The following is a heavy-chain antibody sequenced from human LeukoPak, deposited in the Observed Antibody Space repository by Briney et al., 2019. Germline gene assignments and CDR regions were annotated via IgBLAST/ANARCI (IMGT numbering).Heavy chain of an antibody. CDR1: GYTFTGYY. CDR2: INPNSGGT. J-gene: IGHJ6*03. D-gene: IGHD3-9*01. Sequence: ASVKVSCKASGYTFTGYYMHWVRQAPGQGLEWMGWINPNSGGTNYAQKFQGRVTMTRDMSTSTVYMELSSLRSEDTAVYYCARVGRRYFDWLAVDYYYYMDVWGKGTTVTVSS. CDR3: ARVGRRYFDWLAVDYYYYMDV. V-gene: IGHV1-2*02.